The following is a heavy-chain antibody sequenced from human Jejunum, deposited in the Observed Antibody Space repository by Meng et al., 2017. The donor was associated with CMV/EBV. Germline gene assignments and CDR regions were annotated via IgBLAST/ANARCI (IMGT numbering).Heavy chain of an antibody. V-gene: IGHV3-15*01. Sequence: ACGFALRRALMIWFRPAPGKGLEWVGRIRGNDIGGTIDYAAPVEGRFTISRDDSKDTLYLQMDSLKTEDTAVYYCTKGGPLGSYFDYWGQGALVTVSS. D-gene: IGHD1-26*01. J-gene: IGHJ4*02. CDR3: TKGGPLGSYFDY. CDR2: IRGNDIGGTI. CDR1: GFALRRAL.